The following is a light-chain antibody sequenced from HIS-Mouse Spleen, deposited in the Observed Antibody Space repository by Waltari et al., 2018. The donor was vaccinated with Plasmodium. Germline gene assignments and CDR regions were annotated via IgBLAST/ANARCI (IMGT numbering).Light chain of an antibody. J-gene: IGKJ3*01. CDR1: QSVSSN. CDR3: QQYNNWSFT. Sequence: ELVMTQSPATLSVSPGERATLSCRASQSVSSNLAWYQPKPGQAPRLLIYGASTRATGIPARFSGSGSGTEFTLTISSLQSEDFAVYYCQQYNNWSFTFGPGTKVDIK. CDR2: GAS. V-gene: IGKV3-15*01.